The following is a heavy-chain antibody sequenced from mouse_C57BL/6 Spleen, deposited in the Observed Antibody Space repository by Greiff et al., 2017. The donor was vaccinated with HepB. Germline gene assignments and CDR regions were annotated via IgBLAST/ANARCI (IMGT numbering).Heavy chain of an antibody. CDR1: GYTFTNYW. Sequence: QVQLKQSGAELVRPGTSVKMSCKASGYTFTNYWIGWAKQRPGHGLEWIGDIYPGGGYTNYNEKFKGKATLTADKSSSTAYMQFSSLTSEDSAIYYCARKSSGSYFDYWGQGTTLTVSS. J-gene: IGHJ2*01. CDR3: ARKSSGSYFDY. CDR2: IYPGGGYT. V-gene: IGHV1-63*01. D-gene: IGHD3-2*02.